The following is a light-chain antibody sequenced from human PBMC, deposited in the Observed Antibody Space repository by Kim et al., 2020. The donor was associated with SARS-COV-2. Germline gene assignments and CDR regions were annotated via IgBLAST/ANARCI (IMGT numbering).Light chain of an antibody. V-gene: IGLV3-21*04. CDR3: QVWDSDSDHWV. J-gene: IGLJ3*02. CDR2: YDN. CDR1: NIGSKS. Sequence: SYELTQTPSVSVAPGETARIPCGGDNIGSKSVQWYQRRPGQAPVAVMYYDNDRPSGIPDRFSGSNSGNTATLTINRVDAGDEADYFCQVWDSDSDHWVFGGGTQLTVL.